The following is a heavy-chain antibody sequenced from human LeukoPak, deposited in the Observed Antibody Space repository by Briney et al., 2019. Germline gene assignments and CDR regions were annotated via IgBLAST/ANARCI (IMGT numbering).Heavy chain of an antibody. D-gene: IGHD2-15*01. CDR2: MNPNSGNT. Sequence: GASVKVSCKASGYTFTSDDINWVRQATGQGLEWMGWMNPNSGNTGYTQKIQGRVTMTRNTSISTAYMELSSLISEDTAVYYCARGIPYCSGGSCYYYYGMDVWGQGTTVTVSS. CDR1: GYTFTSDD. J-gene: IGHJ6*02. V-gene: IGHV1-8*01. CDR3: ARGIPYCSGGSCYYYYGMDV.